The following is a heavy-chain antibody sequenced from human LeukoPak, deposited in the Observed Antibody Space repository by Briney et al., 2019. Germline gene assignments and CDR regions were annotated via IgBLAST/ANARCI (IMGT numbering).Heavy chain of an antibody. V-gene: IGHV1-2*02. D-gene: IGHD2-15*01. CDR3: ARGNIVVVVAAAPDY. CDR1: GYTFTGYY. J-gene: IGHJ4*02. Sequence: ASVKVSCKASGYTFTGYYMHWVRQAPGQGLEWMGWINPNSGGTNYAQKFHGRVTMTRDTSISTAYMELSRLRSDDTAVYYCARGNIVVVVAAAPDYWGQGTLVTVSS. CDR2: INPNSGGT.